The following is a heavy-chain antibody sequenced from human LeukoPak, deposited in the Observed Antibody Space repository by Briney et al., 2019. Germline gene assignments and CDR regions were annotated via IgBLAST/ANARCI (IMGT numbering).Heavy chain of an antibody. J-gene: IGHJ5*02. V-gene: IGHV1-8*01. Sequence: GASXKVSCKASGYTFTSYDINWVRQATGKGLEWMGWMNPNSGNTGYAQKFQGRVTMTRNTSISTAYMELSSLRSEDTAVYYCARVGLRIVVVPAAKYWFDPWGQGTLVTVSS. D-gene: IGHD2-2*01. CDR1: GYTFTSYD. CDR2: MNPNSGNT. CDR3: ARVGLRIVVVPAAKYWFDP.